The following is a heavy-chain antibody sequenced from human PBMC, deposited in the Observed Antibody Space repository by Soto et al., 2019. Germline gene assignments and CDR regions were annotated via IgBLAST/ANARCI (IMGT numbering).Heavy chain of an antibody. D-gene: IGHD3-22*01. CDR2: TIPMFGTT. Sequence: QVQLVQSGAEVKKPESSVRVSCKASGGTFNNYAITWVRQAPGQGLEWMGGTIPMFGTTNYAEKFQGRVTXTXXXSXXTAYMGLSSLRSEDTAVYYCTRCGIRYHSIGFYLGIDGMDVWGQGTTVIVSS. V-gene: IGHV1-69*05. CDR3: TRCGIRYHSIGFYLGIDGMDV. CDR1: GGTFNNYA. J-gene: IGHJ6*02.